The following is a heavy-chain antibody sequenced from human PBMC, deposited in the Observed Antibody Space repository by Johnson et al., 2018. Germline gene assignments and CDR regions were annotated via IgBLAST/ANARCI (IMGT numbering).Heavy chain of an antibody. CDR1: GFTFSSYA. V-gene: IGHV3-30*04. CDR2: ISNDGRNK. J-gene: IGHJ6*03. Sequence: QVQLVESGGGVVQPGRSLRLSCAASGFTFSSYAMHWVRQAPGKGLESVAVISNDGRNKHYADSLKGRFTISRDNSKNTLYLQMNSLTGEDTAVYYCARAARALTPIYYYMDVWGKGTTVTVSS. CDR3: ARAARALTPIYYYMDV.